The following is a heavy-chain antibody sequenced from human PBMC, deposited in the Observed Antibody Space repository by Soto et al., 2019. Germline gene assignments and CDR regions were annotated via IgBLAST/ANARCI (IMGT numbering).Heavy chain of an antibody. CDR2: ISAYNGNT. V-gene: IGHV1-18*01. J-gene: IGHJ6*03. CDR1: GYTFTSYG. Sequence: ASVKVSCKASGYTFTSYGISWVRQAPGQRLEWMGWISAYNGNTNYAQKLQGRVTMTADTSTSTAYMELRSLRSDDTAVYYCARVAHCSGGSCRYYYYMDVWGKGTTVTVSS. CDR3: ARVAHCSGGSCRYYYYMDV. D-gene: IGHD2-15*01.